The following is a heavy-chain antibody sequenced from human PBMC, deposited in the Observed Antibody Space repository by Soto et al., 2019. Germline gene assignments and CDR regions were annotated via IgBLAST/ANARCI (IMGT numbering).Heavy chain of an antibody. D-gene: IGHD3-3*01. CDR1: GFSFSTSI. CDR3: ARLSRANYDFWSGDYHFDS. J-gene: IGHJ4*02. CDR2: ISSTGSFI. Sequence: GGSLRLSCAASGFSFSTSIMYWVRQAPGKGLEWVSSISSTGSFIYYADSLKGRFTISRDNADNSLFLQMNNLRAEDTAVYYCARLSRANYDFWSGDYHFDSWGQGTLVTVSS. V-gene: IGHV3-21*01.